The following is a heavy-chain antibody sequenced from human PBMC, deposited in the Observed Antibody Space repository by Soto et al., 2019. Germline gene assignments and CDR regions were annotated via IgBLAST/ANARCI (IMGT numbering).Heavy chain of an antibody. CDR2: IIPIFGTA. D-gene: IGHD2-15*01. CDR1: GGTFSSYA. CDR3: ARGIVVVAATADYYYYGMDV. J-gene: IGHJ6*02. Sequence: SVKVSCKASGGTFSSYAISWVRQAPGQGLEWMGGIIPIFGTANYAQKFQGRVTITADESTSTAYMELSSLRSEDTAVYYCARGIVVVAATADYYYYGMDVWGQGTTVTVSS. V-gene: IGHV1-69*13.